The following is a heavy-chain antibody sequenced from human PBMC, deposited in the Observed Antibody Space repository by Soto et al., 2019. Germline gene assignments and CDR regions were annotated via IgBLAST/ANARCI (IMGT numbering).Heavy chain of an antibody. J-gene: IGHJ6*02. D-gene: IGHD6-13*01. Sequence: GGSLRLSCAASGFTSSSYEMNWVRQAPGKGLEWVSYISGSGNTIYYADSVKGRVTISRDNAKNSLYLQMNSLRAEDTAVYYCARVDGIYRSSWHYGMDVWGQGTKVTVSS. CDR1: GFTSSSYE. CDR2: ISGSGNTI. CDR3: ARVDGIYRSSWHYGMDV. V-gene: IGHV3-48*03.